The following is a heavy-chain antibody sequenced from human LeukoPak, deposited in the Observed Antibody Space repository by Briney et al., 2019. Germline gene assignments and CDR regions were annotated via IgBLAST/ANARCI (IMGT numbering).Heavy chain of an antibody. CDR2: ISAYNGNT. CDR3: ATAVAAVVVVAASERWFDP. J-gene: IGHJ5*02. CDR1: GYTFTSYG. D-gene: IGHD2-15*01. Sequence: GASVKVSCKASGYTFTSYGISWVRQAPGQGLEWMGWISAYNGNTNYAQKFQGRVTMTEDTSTDTAYMELSSLRSEDTAVYYCATAVAAVVVVAASERWFDPWGQGTLVTVSS. V-gene: IGHV1-18*01.